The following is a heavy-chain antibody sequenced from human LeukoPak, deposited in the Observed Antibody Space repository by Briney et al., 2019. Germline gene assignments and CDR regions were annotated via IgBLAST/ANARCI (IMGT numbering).Heavy chain of an antibody. Sequence: PSETLSLTCTVSDDSISDYYWSWIRQPPGKGLEWIGYIYYSGSTNYNPSLKSRVTISVDTSKNQFSLKLSSVTAADTAVYYCARVAGGSYGPNWFDPWGQGTLVTVSS. D-gene: IGHD5-18*01. J-gene: IGHJ5*02. CDR3: ARVAGGSYGPNWFDP. V-gene: IGHV4-59*01. CDR2: IYYSGST. CDR1: DDSISDYY.